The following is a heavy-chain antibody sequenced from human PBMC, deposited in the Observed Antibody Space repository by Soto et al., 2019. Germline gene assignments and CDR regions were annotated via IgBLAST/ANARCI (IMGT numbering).Heavy chain of an antibody. CDR1: GDTFNSYV. CDR3: ARHREIYNWLDP. J-gene: IGHJ5*02. D-gene: IGHD1-26*01. CDR2: IIFIFGAP. V-gene: IGHV1-69*06. Sequence: QVQLVQSGAEVKTPGSSVEVSCKAAGDTFNSYVVSWVRQAPGQWLEWMGGIIFIFGAPNYAQKFQGRVTITADKSTNTAYMKLSGLRSDDTALYYCARHREIYNWLDPWGQGTLVTVSS.